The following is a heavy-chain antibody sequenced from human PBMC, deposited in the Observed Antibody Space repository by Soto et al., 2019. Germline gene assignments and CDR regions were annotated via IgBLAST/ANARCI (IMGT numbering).Heavy chain of an antibody. V-gene: IGHV1-46*01. J-gene: IGHJ4*02. D-gene: IGHD3-22*01. Sequence: ASVKVSCKASGYTFTGHYMHWVRQAPGQGLEWMGIINPSGGSTSYAQKFQGRVTMTRDTSTSTVYMDLTSLRSADTAVYYCARGSSGNYYDYFDYWGQGTQVTVSS. CDR3: ARGSSGNYYDYFDY. CDR1: GYTFTGHY. CDR2: INPSGGST.